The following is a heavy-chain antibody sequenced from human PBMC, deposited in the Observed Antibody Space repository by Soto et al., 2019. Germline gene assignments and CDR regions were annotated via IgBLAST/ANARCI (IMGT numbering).Heavy chain of an antibody. D-gene: IGHD3-10*01. J-gene: IGHJ5*02. CDR1: GFSLSTSGVG. V-gene: IGHV2-5*02. CDR2: IFWDDDK. Sequence: QITLKESGPTLVKPTQTLTLTCTFSGFSLSTSGVGVGWIRQPPGKALEWLALIFWDDDKRYSPSLRSRLTITKDTSKNQVVLIMTNMDPVDTATYYCAHPPRRYGSGIGRFDPWGQGTLVTVSS. CDR3: AHPPRRYGSGIGRFDP.